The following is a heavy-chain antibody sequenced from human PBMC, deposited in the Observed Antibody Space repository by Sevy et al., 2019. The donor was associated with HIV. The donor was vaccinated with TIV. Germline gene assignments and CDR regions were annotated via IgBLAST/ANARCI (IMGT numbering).Heavy chain of an antibody. V-gene: IGHV4-59*01. D-gene: IGHD4-17*01. J-gene: IGHJ4*02. CDR1: GGSLNSYY. CDR3: ARDSDSGLDY. CDR2: LFYTDST. Sequence: SETLSLTCTVSGGSLNSYYWSWIRQPPGKGLEWIGYLFYTDSTNYNPSLKSRVTISVDRSKNQFSLELRSVTAADRAVYYCARDSDSGLDYWGQGTLVTVSS.